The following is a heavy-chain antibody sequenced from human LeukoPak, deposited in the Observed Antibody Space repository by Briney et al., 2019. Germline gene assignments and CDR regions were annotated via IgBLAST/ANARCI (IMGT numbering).Heavy chain of an antibody. J-gene: IGHJ3*02. CDR1: GYTFTSYD. Sequence: GASVKVSCKASGYTFTSYDINWVRQATGQGLEWMGWMNPNSGNTGYAQKFQGRVTITRNTSISTAYMELSSLRSEDTAVYYCARASGDSSGWSNAFDIWGQGTMVTVSS. CDR2: MNPNSGNT. D-gene: IGHD6-19*01. V-gene: IGHV1-8*03. CDR3: ARASGDSSGWSNAFDI.